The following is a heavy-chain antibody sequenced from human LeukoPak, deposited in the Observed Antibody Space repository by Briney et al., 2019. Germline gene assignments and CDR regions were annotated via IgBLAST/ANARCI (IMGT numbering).Heavy chain of an antibody. CDR1: GYTFTSYD. D-gene: IGHD6-19*01. V-gene: IGHV1-24*01. Sequence: ASVKVSCKASGYTFTSYDINWVRQATGQGLEWMGGFDPEDGETVYAQKFQGRVTMTEDTSTDTAYMELSSLRSEDTAVYYCATVRDSGWYPYWGQGTLVTVSS. CDR2: FDPEDGET. CDR3: ATVRDSGWYPY. J-gene: IGHJ4*02.